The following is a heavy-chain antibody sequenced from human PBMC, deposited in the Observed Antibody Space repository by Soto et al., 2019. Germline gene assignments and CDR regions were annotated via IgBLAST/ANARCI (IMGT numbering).Heavy chain of an antibody. V-gene: IGHV4-59*01. CDR3: ARVGRDYGDSIYYYGMDV. Sequence: SETLSLTCTVSGYSISTYDWSWIRQPPGKGLEWIGYIYNRGNTDYNPALKSRVTISEDTSKDQFSLRLSSVTAADTAVYYCARVGRDYGDSIYYYGMDVWGQGTTVTVSS. D-gene: IGHD4-17*01. CDR2: IYNRGNT. J-gene: IGHJ6*02. CDR1: GYSISTYD.